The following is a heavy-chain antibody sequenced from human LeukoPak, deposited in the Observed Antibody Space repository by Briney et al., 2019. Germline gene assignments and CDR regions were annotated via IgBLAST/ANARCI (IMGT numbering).Heavy chain of an antibody. CDR2: IYPGDSDT. J-gene: IGHJ4*02. CDR3: ARLHYDSSGYPDY. Sequence: GGSLKISCKGSGSPFTNYWIGWVRQVPGKGLEWMGIIYPGDSDTTYSPSFQGQVTISADKSISTAYLQWSSLKASDTAMYYCARLHYDSSGYPDYWGQGTLVTVSS. D-gene: IGHD3-22*01. V-gene: IGHV5-51*01. CDR1: GSPFTNYW.